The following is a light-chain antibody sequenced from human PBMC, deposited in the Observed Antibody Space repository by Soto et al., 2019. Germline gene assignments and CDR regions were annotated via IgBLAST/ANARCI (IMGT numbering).Light chain of an antibody. Sequence: EIVMTQFPAPQSESPGQRDPLSCRASQSVSSNLAWYQQKPGQAPRPLIYDASNRATGIPARFSGSGSGTDFTLTISSLEPEDFAVYYCQQRSNWPPNFGQGTRLEIK. CDR1: QSVSSN. CDR3: QQRSNWPPN. CDR2: DAS. V-gene: IGKV3-11*01. J-gene: IGKJ5*01.